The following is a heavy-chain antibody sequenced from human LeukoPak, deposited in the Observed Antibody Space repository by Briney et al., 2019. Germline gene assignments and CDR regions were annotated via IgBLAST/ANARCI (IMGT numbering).Heavy chain of an antibody. CDR3: AREIDYDSSGYHTVDAFDI. Sequence: ASVKVSCKASGYTFTSYGISWVRQAPGQGLEWMGWISAYNGNTNYAQNLQGRVTMTTDTSTSTAYMELRSLRSDVTAVYYCAREIDYDSSGYHTVDAFDIWGQGTMVTVSS. CDR2: ISAYNGNT. CDR1: GYTFTSYG. V-gene: IGHV1-18*01. D-gene: IGHD3-22*01. J-gene: IGHJ3*02.